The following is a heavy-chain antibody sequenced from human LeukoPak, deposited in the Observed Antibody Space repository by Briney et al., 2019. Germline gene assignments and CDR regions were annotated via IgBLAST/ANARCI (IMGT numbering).Heavy chain of an antibody. Sequence: GGSLRLSCAASGFTFSSYSMNWVRQAPGEGLEWVSSISSSSSYIYYADSVKGRFTISRDNAKNSLYLQMNSLRAENTAVYYCASSPDYFDYWGQGTLVTVSS. CDR1: GFTFSSYS. V-gene: IGHV3-21*01. J-gene: IGHJ4*02. CDR3: ASSPDYFDY. CDR2: ISSSSSYI. D-gene: IGHD1-14*01.